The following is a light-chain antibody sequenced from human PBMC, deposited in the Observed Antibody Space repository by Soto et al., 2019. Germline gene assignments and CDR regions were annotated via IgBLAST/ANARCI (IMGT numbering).Light chain of an antibody. CDR2: GAS. CDR1: QSVSSN. Sequence: EIVMTQSPATLSVSPGERATLSCRASQSVSSNLAWYQQKPGQAPRLLIYGASTRDTGIPARFSGSGSGTEFTLTISSLQSEDFAVYYCQQYNNWPRTCGQGTKVEIK. V-gene: IGKV3-15*01. J-gene: IGKJ1*01. CDR3: QQYNNWPRT.